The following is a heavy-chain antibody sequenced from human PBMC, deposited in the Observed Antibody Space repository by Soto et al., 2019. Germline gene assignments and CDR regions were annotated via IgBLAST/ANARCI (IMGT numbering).Heavy chain of an antibody. J-gene: IGHJ5*02. CDR3: ANRAGWASSWYQGWFDP. V-gene: IGHV1-69*12. Sequence: QVQLVQSGAEVKKPGSSVKVSCKASGGTFSSYAISWVRQAPGQGLEWMGGIIPIFGTANYAQKFQGRVTSTAXXSXSXVDMERSSLRSEDTAVYYCANRAGWASSWYQGWFDPWGQGTLVTVSS. CDR2: IIPIFGTA. D-gene: IGHD6-13*01. CDR1: GGTFSSYA.